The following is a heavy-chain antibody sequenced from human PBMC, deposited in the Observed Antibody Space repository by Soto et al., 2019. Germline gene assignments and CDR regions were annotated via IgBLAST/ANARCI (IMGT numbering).Heavy chain of an antibody. D-gene: IGHD2-8*02. CDR3: ARGYCTATICDPWFDP. Sequence: PXESLNMFFTGCGYSFTIYWIGLVRQMPGKGLEWMGIIYPGDSDTRYSPSFQGQVTISVDKSITTAYLQWSSLKASDTAMYYCARGYCTATICDPWFDPWGQGTLVTVSS. CDR2: IYPGDSDT. V-gene: IGHV5-51*01. CDR1: GYSFTIYW. J-gene: IGHJ5*02.